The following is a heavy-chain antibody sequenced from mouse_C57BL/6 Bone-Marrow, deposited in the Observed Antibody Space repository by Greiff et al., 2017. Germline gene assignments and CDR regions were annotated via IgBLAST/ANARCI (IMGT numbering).Heavy chain of an antibody. J-gene: IGHJ3*01. Sequence: VQLVESGAELVKPGASVKLSCKASGYTFTEYTIHWVKQRSGQGLEWIGWVYPGGGSIKYNEKFKGKATLTADKSSSTVYMELSRLTSEASAVFFYARHEEGDSSYLAYWGQGTLVTVSA. V-gene: IGHV1-62-2*01. CDR1: GYTFTEYT. CDR3: ARHEEGDSSYLAY. D-gene: IGHD1-1*01. CDR2: VYPGGGSI.